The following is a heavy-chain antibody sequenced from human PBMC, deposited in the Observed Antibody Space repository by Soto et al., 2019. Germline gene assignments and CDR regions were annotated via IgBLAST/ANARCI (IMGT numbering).Heavy chain of an antibody. D-gene: IGHD2-15*01. Sequence: QVQLVQSGAEVTKPGSSVKVSCKASGGSFRTYTFSWVRQAPGQGLDWMGRSIPIFGTANYAQKFQGRVTITADESTSTDYMELSSLRPEDTAVYYCAREACSGGNCYGPYYYHYGLDVWGQGTTVTVSS. CDR1: GGSFRTYT. J-gene: IGHJ6*02. V-gene: IGHV1-69*01. CDR3: AREACSGGNCYGPYYYHYGLDV. CDR2: SIPIFGTA.